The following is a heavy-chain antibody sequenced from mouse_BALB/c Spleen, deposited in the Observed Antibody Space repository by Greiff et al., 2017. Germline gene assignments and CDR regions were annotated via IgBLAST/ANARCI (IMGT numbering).Heavy chain of an antibody. CDR2: ISDGGSYT. D-gene: IGHD3-2*01. CDR1: GFAFSSYD. CDR3: ARGQLGLHTWFAY. V-gene: IGHV5-4*02. Sequence: EVKVVESGGGLVKPGGSLKLSCAASGFAFSSYDMSWVRQTPEKRLEWVATISDGGSYTYYPDSVKGRFTISRDNAKNNLYLQMSSLKSEDTAMYYCARGQLGLHTWFAYWGQGTLVTVSA. J-gene: IGHJ3*01.